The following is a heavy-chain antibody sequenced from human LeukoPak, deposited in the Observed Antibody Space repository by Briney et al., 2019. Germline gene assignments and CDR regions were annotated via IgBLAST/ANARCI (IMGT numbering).Heavy chain of an antibody. CDR2: IYYSGST. Sequence: SETLSLTCTVSGGSISSSSYYWGWIRQPPGKGLEWIGSIYYSGSTYYNPSLKSRVIISVDTSKNQFSLKLSSVTAADTAVYYCARQAYYYDSSGYYTPVDYWGQGTLVTVSS. V-gene: IGHV4-39*01. D-gene: IGHD3-22*01. J-gene: IGHJ4*02. CDR3: ARQAYYYDSSGYYTPVDY. CDR1: GGSISSSSYY.